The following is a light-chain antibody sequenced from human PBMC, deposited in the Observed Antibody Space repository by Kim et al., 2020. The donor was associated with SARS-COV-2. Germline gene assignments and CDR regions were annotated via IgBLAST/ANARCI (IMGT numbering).Light chain of an antibody. V-gene: IGKV3-20*01. Sequence: TGQEPTPSCRASQSVSRNSLAWYQQRPGPAPRLLIYDASSRATGIPDRFSGGGSGTDFTLTINRLEPEDFAVYYCQYYDTSPSWTFGQGTKVDIK. CDR1: QSVSRNS. CDR3: QYYDTSPSWT. J-gene: IGKJ1*01. CDR2: DAS.